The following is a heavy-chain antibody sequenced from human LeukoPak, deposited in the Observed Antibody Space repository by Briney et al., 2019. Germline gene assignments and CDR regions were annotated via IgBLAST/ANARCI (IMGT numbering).Heavy chain of an antibody. V-gene: IGHV3-13*01. Sequence: GGSLRLSCAASGFTFSSYDTHWVRQGTGKGLEWVSGIGTAGDTYYPDSAKGRFTISRENAKNSLYLQMNSLRAGDTAVYYCARALRYDSSGPTDAFDIWGQGTMVTISS. CDR1: GFTFSSYD. CDR3: ARALRYDSSGPTDAFDI. CDR2: IGTAGDT. J-gene: IGHJ3*02. D-gene: IGHD3-22*01.